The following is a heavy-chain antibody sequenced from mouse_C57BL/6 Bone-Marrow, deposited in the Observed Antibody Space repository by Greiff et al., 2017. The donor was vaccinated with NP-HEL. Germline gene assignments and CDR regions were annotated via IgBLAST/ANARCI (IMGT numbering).Heavy chain of an antibody. CDR3: ARSIYYEYADDPFYAMDY. Sequence: EVQRVESGGGLVQPGGSLSLSCAASGFTFTDYYMSWVRQPPGTALEWLGFIRNKANGYTTEYSASVKGRFTISRDNSQSILYLQMNALRAEDSATYYCARSIYYEYADDPFYAMDYWGQGTSVTVSS. V-gene: IGHV7-3*01. J-gene: IGHJ4*01. CDR2: IRNKANGYTT. CDR1: GFTFTDYY. D-gene: IGHD2-4*01.